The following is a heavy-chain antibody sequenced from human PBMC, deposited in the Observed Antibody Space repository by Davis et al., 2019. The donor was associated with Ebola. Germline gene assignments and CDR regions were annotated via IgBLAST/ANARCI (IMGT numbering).Heavy chain of an antibody. J-gene: IGHJ5*02. CDR1: GYSFTSYG. V-gene: IGHV1-18*01. CDR3: ARPIVGATGWFDP. D-gene: IGHD1-26*01. Sequence: GESLKISCKGSGYSFTSYGISWVRQAPGQGLEWMGWISAYNGNTNYAQKLQGRVTMTTDTSTSTAYMELRSLRSDDTAVYYCARPIVGATGWFDPWGQGTLVTVSS. CDR2: ISAYNGNT.